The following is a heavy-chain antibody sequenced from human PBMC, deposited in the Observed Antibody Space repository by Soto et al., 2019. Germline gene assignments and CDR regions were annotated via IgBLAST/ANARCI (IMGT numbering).Heavy chain of an antibody. CDR3: ARVRRYYDSSGYYGAFDI. J-gene: IGHJ3*02. CDR2: ISSSGSTI. D-gene: IGHD3-22*01. Sequence: VGSLRLSCAASGFTFSSYEMNWVRQAPGKGLEWVSYISSSGSTIYYADSVKGRFTISRDNAKNSLYLQMNSLRAEDTAVYYCARVRRYYDSSGYYGAFDIWGQGTMVTVSS. CDR1: GFTFSSYE. V-gene: IGHV3-48*03.